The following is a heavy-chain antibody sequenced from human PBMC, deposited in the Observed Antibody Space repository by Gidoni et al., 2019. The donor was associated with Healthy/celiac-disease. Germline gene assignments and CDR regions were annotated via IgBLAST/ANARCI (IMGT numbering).Heavy chain of an antibody. V-gene: IGHV3-74*01. J-gene: IGHJ4*02. Sequence: EVQLVESGGGLVQPGGSLRLSCAASGFTFSSYWMHWVRQAPGKGLVWVSRINSDGSSTSYADSVKGRFTISRDNAKNTLYLQMNSLRAEDTAVYYCARDRDGIAAPYYFDYWGQGTLVTVSS. CDR1: GFTFSSYW. D-gene: IGHD6-6*01. CDR3: ARDRDGIAAPYYFDY. CDR2: INSDGSST.